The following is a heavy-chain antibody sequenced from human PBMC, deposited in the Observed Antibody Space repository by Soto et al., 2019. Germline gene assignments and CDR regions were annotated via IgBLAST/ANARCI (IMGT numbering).Heavy chain of an antibody. CDR2: ISGSGGST. J-gene: IGHJ4*02. D-gene: IGHD3-16*02. CDR1: GFTFSSSA. CDR3: AKDLSHKYMWGSYRYTGAFDY. V-gene: IGHV3-23*01. Sequence: PGGSLRLSCAASGFTFSSSAMSWFRQAPGKGLEWVSAISGSGGSTYYADSVKGRFTISRDNSKNTLYLQMNSLRAEDTAVYYCAKDLSHKYMWGSYRYTGAFDYSGQGTLVTVPS.